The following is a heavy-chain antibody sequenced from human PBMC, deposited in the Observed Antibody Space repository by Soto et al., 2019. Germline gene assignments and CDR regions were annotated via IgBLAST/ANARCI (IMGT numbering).Heavy chain of an antibody. CDR1: GFTFSSYA. V-gene: IGHV3-23*01. J-gene: IGHJ3*02. CDR2: ISGSGGST. D-gene: IGHD4-17*01. Sequence: GGSLRLSCAASGFTFSSYAMSWVRQAPGKGLEWVSAISGSGGSTYYADSVKGRFTISRDNSKNTLYLQMNSLRAEDTAVYYCAKDRKAVTPPTDAFDIWGQGTMVTVSS. CDR3: AKDRKAVTPPTDAFDI.